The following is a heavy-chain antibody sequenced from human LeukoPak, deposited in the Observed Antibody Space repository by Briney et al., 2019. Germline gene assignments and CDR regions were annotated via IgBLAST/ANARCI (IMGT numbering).Heavy chain of an antibody. CDR3: ARDHNWNYYYYYGMDV. CDR1: GFTVSSNY. D-gene: IGHD1-20*01. Sequence: GGSLRLSCAASGFTVSSNYMSWVRQAPGKGLEWVSLIYSGGSTYYADSVKGRFTISRDNSKNTLYLQMNSLRAEGTAVYYCARDHNWNYYYYYGMDVWGQGTTVTVSS. J-gene: IGHJ6*02. V-gene: IGHV3-66*01. CDR2: IYSGGST.